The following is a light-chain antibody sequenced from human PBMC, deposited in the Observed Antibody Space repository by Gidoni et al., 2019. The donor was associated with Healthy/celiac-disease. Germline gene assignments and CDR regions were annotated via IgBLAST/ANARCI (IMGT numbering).Light chain of an antibody. CDR1: QGIRND. CDR2: AAS. CDR3: LQDYNCPRT. Sequence: AIQMTQSLSSLSASVGDRVTITCRASQGIRNDLGWYQQKPAKAPKLLLYAASSLQSGVPSRFSGSGSGTDFTLTIISLQPEDFATYYCLQDYNCPRTFGQGTKVEIK. J-gene: IGKJ1*01. V-gene: IGKV1-6*01.